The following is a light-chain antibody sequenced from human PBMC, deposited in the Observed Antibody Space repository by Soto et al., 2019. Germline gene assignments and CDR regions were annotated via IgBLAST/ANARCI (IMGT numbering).Light chain of an antibody. Sequence: EIVLTQSPGTLSLSPGERATLSCRASQSVSSSYLAWYQQKPGQAPRLLIYGASSRATGIPDRFSGSGSGTDFTLTISRLEPEDFAVYYCQQYGSSLLWTFGQGTKVGIK. J-gene: IGKJ1*01. CDR1: QSVSSSY. CDR3: QQYGSSLLWT. V-gene: IGKV3-20*01. CDR2: GAS.